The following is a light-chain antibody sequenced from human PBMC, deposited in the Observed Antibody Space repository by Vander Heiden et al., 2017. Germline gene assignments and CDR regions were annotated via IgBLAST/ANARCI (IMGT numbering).Light chain of an antibody. CDR2: GNS. J-gene: IGLJ1*01. CDR3: QSYDSSLSGYV. V-gene: IGLV1-40*01. Sequence: QSVLTQPPSVAGAPGQSVTIPSTGRSSNIGAAYDVNWYQQLPGTAPKLLIYGNSNRPSGVPDRFSGSKTGTPPALAITGLQAEDEADYYCQSYDSSLSGYVFGTGTKVTVL. CDR1: SSNIGAAYD.